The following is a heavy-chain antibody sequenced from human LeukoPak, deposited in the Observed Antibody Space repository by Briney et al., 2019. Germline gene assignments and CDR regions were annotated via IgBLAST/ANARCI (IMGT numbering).Heavy chain of an antibody. V-gene: IGHV1-18*01. CDR1: GYTFTSYG. Sequence: GASVKVSCKASGYTFTSYGISWVRQAPGQGLEWMGWISAYNGNTNYAQKPQGRVTMTTDTSTSTAYMELRSLRSDDTAVYYCARFRLRLGEFYFDYWGQGTLVTVSS. D-gene: IGHD3-16*01. J-gene: IGHJ4*02. CDR2: ISAYNGNT. CDR3: ARFRLRLGEFYFDY.